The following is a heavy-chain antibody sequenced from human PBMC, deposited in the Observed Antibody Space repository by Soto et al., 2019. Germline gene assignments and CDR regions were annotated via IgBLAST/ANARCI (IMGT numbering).Heavy chain of an antibody. V-gene: IGHV5-51*01. Sequence: PGESLKISCKGSGYSFTSYWIGWVRQMPGKGLEWMGIIYPGDSDTRYSPSFQGQVTISADKSISTAYLQWSSLKASDTAMYYCARRNTAMGYYYYGMDVWGQGTTVTV. J-gene: IGHJ6*02. CDR3: ARRNTAMGYYYYGMDV. CDR2: IYPGDSDT. CDR1: GYSFTSYW. D-gene: IGHD5-18*01.